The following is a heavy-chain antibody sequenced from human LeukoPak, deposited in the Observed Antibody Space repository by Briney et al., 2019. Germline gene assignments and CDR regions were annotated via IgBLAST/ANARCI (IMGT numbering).Heavy chain of an antibody. Sequence: SQTLSLTCAISGDDVSTNKATWNWISQSPSIGLEWLGRTYYRSQLYNDYAVSVKSLITITPDTSTNQFSLHLNSVTPDDTAVYYCVRLVGNSWLDYWGQGTLVTVSS. CDR3: VRLVGNSWLDY. CDR2: TYYRSQLYN. J-gene: IGHJ4*02. V-gene: IGHV6-1*01. D-gene: IGHD1-26*01. CDR1: GDDVSTNKAT.